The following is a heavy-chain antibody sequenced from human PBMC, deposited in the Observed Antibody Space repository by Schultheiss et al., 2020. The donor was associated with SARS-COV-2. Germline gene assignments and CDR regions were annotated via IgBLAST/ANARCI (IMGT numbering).Heavy chain of an antibody. J-gene: IGHJ4*02. CDR2: ISYDGSNK. D-gene: IGHD5-18*01. CDR1: GFTFSSYA. Sequence: GGSLRLSCAASGFTFSSYAMHWVRQAPGKGLEWVAVISYDGSNKYYADSVKGRFTISRDNSKNTLYLQMNSLRAEDTAVYYCAKPIQLNPEFDYWGQGTLVTVSS. V-gene: IGHV3-30*18. CDR3: AKPIQLNPEFDY.